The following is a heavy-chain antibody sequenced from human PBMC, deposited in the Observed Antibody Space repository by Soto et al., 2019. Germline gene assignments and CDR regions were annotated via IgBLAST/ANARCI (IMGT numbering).Heavy chain of an antibody. Sequence: SVKVSCKASGGTFSSYAISWVRQAPGQGLEWMGGIIPIFGTANYAQKFQGRVTITADESTSTAYMELSSLRSEDTAVYYCARRLGISGGYYEHYYGMDVWGQGTTVTVSS. CDR3: ARRLGISGGYYEHYYGMDV. V-gene: IGHV1-69*13. J-gene: IGHJ6*02. D-gene: IGHD1-26*01. CDR1: GGTFSSYA. CDR2: IIPIFGTA.